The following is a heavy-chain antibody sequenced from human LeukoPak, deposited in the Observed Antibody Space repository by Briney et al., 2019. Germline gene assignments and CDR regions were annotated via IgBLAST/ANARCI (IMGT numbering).Heavy chain of an antibody. V-gene: IGHV4-61*02. D-gene: IGHD6-19*01. CDR2: IYTSGST. J-gene: IGHJ4*02. CDR1: GGSISSGSYY. CDR3: AREGIAVAGSKSIDY. Sequence: SSQTLSLTCTVSGGSISSGSYYWSWNRQPAGKGLEWIGRIYTSGSTNYNPSLKSRVTISVDTSKNQFSLKLSSVTAADTAVYYCAREGIAVAGSKSIDYWGQGTLVTVSS.